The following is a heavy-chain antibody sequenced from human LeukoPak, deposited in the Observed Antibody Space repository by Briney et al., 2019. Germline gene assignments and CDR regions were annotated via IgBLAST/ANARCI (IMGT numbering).Heavy chain of an antibody. CDR1: GFTFDDYA. J-gene: IGHJ4*02. CDR3: AKRRGTLVATIIPVGY. CDR2: ISGSGGST. D-gene: IGHD5-12*01. V-gene: IGHV3-23*01. Sequence: PGGSLRLPCAASGFTFDDYAMSWVRQAPGKGLEWVSAISGSGGSTYYADSVKGRFTISRDNSKNTLYLQMNSLRAEDTAVYYCAKRRGTLVATIIPVGYWGQGTLVTVSS.